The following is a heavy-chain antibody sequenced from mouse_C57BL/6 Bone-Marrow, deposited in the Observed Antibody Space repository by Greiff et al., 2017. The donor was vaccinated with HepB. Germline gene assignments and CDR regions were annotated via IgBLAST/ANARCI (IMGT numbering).Heavy chain of an antibody. D-gene: IGHD1-1*02. CDR2: IDPSDSYT. Sequence: QVQLQQPGAELVMPGASVKLSCKASGYTFTSYWMHWVKQRPGQGLEWIGEIDPSDSYTNYNQKFKGKSTLTVDKSSSTAYMQLSSLTSEDSAVYYCVCVGGSRYAMDYWGQGTLVTVSS. CDR1: GYTFTSYW. J-gene: IGHJ4*01. CDR3: VCVGGSRYAMDY. V-gene: IGHV1-69*01.